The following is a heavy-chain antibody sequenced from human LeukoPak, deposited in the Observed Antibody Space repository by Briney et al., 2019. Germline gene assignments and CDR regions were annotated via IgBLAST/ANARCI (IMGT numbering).Heavy chain of an antibody. Sequence: ASVEVSCKASGYTFTGYYMHWVRQAPGQGLEWMGWINPNSGGTNYAQKFQGRVTMTRDTSISTAYMELSRLRSDDTAVYYCARGSRLAAAGPRGAFDIWGQGTMVTVSS. CDR2: INPNSGGT. J-gene: IGHJ3*02. D-gene: IGHD6-13*01. CDR1: GYTFTGYY. CDR3: ARGSRLAAAGPRGAFDI. V-gene: IGHV1-2*02.